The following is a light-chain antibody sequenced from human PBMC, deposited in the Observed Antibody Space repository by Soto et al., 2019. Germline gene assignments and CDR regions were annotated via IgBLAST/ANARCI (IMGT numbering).Light chain of an antibody. Sequence: DIQMTQSPSSLSASVGDRVTITCRANQNIWSYLVWFQHKLGQAPRPLIHAASTLASGVPSSFSCTESGTDFTLTLSIVEHVHSLTVYCQQSYKPPWMFGQ. J-gene: IGKJ1*01. CDR2: AAS. CDR1: QNIWSY. CDR3: QQSYKPPWM. V-gene: IGKV1-39*01.